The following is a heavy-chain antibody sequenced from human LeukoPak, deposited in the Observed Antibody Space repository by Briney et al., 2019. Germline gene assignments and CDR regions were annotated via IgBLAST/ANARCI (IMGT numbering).Heavy chain of an antibody. V-gene: IGHV1-2*02. D-gene: IGHD3-3*01. Sequence: KPGASVKVSCKASGYAFTGYYMHWVRQAPGQGLEWMGWINPNSGGTNYARKFQGRVTMTRDTSISTAYMELSRLRSDDTAEYYYARGSDDFWSGYSPSYWGQGTLVTVSS. J-gene: IGHJ4*02. CDR1: GYAFTGYY. CDR3: ARGSDDFWSGYSPSY. CDR2: INPNSGGT.